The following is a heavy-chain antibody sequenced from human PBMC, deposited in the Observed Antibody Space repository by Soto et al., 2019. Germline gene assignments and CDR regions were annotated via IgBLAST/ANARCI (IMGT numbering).Heavy chain of an antibody. V-gene: IGHV3-74*01. CDR2: ITRDGSST. CDR3: ARGANGYYYFDY. D-gene: IGHD5-18*01. Sequence: EVQLVESGGGLVQPGGSLRLSCAASGFSLSDYWMHWFRQAPGEGLVWLSRITRDGSSTNYADSVKGRFTISRDNAKNTLYLQVNSLRGEDTAVYYCARGANGYYYFDYWCQGTLVTVSS. CDR1: GFSLSDYW. J-gene: IGHJ4*02.